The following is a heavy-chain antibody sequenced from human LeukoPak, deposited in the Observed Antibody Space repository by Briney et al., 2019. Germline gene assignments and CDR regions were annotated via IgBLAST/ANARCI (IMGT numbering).Heavy chain of an antibody. CDR2: ISYDGSNK. CDR3: AKDHDFRDYDSSGYPLDY. V-gene: IGHV3-30-3*01. CDR1: GFTFSSYA. J-gene: IGHJ4*02. D-gene: IGHD3-22*01. Sequence: PGGSLRLSCAASGFTFSSYAMHWVRQAPGKGLEWVAVISYDGSNKYYADSVKGRFTISRDNSKNTLYLQMNSLRAEDTAVYYCAKDHDFRDYDSSGYPLDYWGQGTLVTVSS.